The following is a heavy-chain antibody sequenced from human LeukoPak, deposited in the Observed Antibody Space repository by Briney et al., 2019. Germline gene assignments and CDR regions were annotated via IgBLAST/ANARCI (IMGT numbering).Heavy chain of an antibody. J-gene: IGHJ5*02. Sequence: PGRSLRLCCAASGFTFSSYGMHWVRQASGKGLEWVAVISYDGSNKYYADSVKGRLTISRDNSKNTLYLQMNSLRAEDTAVYYCAKDLYYYDSSGYSAWGQGTLVTVSS. CDR1: GFTFSSYG. V-gene: IGHV3-30*18. CDR3: AKDLYYYDSSGYSA. D-gene: IGHD3-22*01. CDR2: ISYDGSNK.